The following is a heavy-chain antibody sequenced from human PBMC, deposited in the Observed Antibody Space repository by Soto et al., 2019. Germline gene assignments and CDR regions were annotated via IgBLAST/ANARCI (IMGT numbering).Heavy chain of an antibody. J-gene: IGHJ5*02. V-gene: IGHV3-13*01. D-gene: IGHD2-15*01. CDR3: ARAVCSGGSCFGTNWFDP. Sequence: GGSLRLSCAASGFTFSSYDMHWVRQATGKGLERVSAIGTAGDTYYPGSVKGRFTISRENAKNSLYLQMNSLRAGDTAVYYCARAVCSGGSCFGTNWFDPWGQGTLVTVSS. CDR1: GFTFSSYD. CDR2: IGTAGDT.